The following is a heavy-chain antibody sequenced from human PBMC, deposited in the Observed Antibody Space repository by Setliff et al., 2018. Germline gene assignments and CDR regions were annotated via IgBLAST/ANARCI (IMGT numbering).Heavy chain of an antibody. D-gene: IGHD3-16*01. CDR3: ARHRLMAYYFDY. V-gene: IGHV4-59*08. CDR1: GGSISTYY. J-gene: IGHJ4*02. Sequence: SETLSLTCTVSGGSISTYYWSWIRQPPGKGLEFIGYGYYSGTTNYDPSLKSRVTMSVDTSKNQFSLKLSSVTAADTAVYYCARHRLMAYYFDYWGQGTLVTSAS. CDR2: GYYSGTT.